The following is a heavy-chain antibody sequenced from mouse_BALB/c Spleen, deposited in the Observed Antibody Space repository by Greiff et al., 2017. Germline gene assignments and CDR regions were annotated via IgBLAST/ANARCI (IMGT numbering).Heavy chain of an antibody. CDR2: IYPGDGDT. CDR3: ARRWDYAMDY. Sequence: VQLVESGAELARPGASVKLSCKASGYTFTSYWMQWVKQRPGQGLEWIGAIYPGDGDTRYTQKFKGKATLTADKSSSTAYMQLSSLASEDSAVYYCARRWDYAMDYWGQGTSVTVSS. V-gene: IGHV1-87*01. CDR1: GYTFTSYW. J-gene: IGHJ4*01. D-gene: IGHD1-1*01.